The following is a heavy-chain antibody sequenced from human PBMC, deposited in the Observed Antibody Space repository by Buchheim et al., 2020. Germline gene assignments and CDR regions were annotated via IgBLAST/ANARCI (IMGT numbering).Heavy chain of an antibody. D-gene: IGHD3-10*01. V-gene: IGHV3-30*04. CDR3: AREYYYGSGSREYYYGMDV. J-gene: IGHJ6*02. Sequence: QVQLVESGGGVVQPGRSLRLSCAASGFTFSSYVMHWVRQAPGKGLEWVAVISYDGSNKYYADSVKGRFTISRDHSKKQLYLQMNSLRAEDTAVYYCAREYYYGSGSREYYYGMDVWGQGTT. CDR1: GFTFSSYV. CDR2: ISYDGSNK.